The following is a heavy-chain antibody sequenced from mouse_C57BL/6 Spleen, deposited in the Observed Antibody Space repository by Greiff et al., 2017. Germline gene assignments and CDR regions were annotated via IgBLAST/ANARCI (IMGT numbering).Heavy chain of an antibody. J-gene: IGHJ3*01. D-gene: IGHD1-1*01. V-gene: IGHV1-50*01. CDR1: GYNFTSYW. CDR3: ARNPYYGSSPWFAY. CDR2: IEPSDSYT. Sequence: QVQLQQPGAELVKPGASVKLSCKASGYNFTSYWMQWVKQRPGQGLEWNGEIEPSDSYTNYNQKFKGKATLTVDPSASTAYMQLSSLTSEDSAVYYCARNPYYGSSPWFAYWGQGTLVTVSA.